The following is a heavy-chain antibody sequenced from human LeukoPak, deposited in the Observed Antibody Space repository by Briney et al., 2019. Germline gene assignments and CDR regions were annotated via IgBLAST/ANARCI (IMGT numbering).Heavy chain of an antibody. CDR2: IYYSGST. CDR1: GGSISSGGYY. J-gene: IGHJ5*02. D-gene: IGHD3-22*01. Sequence: SETLSLTCTVSGGSISSGGYYWSWIRQHPGKGLEWIGYIYYSGSTYYNPSLKSRVTISVDTSKNQFSLKLSSVTAADTAVYYCARAPYYYDSSGYSNWFDPWGQGTLVTVSS. V-gene: IGHV4-31*03. CDR3: ARAPYYYDSSGYSNWFDP.